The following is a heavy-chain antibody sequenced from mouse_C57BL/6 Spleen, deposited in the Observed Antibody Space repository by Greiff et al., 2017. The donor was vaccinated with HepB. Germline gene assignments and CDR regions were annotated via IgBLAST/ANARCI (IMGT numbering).Heavy chain of an antibody. CDR1: GFTFSSYA. D-gene: IGHD2-4*01. CDR2: ISSGGDYI. J-gene: IGHJ2*01. V-gene: IGHV5-9-1*02. Sequence: EVKLMESGEGLVKPGGSLKLSCAASGFTFSSYAMSWVRQTPEKRLEWVAYISSGGDYIYYADTVKGRFTISRDNARKTLYLQMSSLKSEDTAMYYCTRGGDYDGSFDYWGHGTTLTVSS. CDR3: TRGGDYDGSFDY.